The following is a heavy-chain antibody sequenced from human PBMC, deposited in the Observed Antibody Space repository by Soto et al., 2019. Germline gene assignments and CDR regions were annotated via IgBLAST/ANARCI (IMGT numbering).Heavy chain of an antibody. CDR2: ISGSGGST. J-gene: IGHJ4*02. V-gene: IGHV3-23*01. D-gene: IGHD3-10*01. CDR3: AKQPHYYGSGSYYKNFY. CDR1: GFTFSSYA. Sequence: GGSLRLSCAASGFTFSSYAMSWVRQAPGKGLEWVSAISGSGGSTYYADSVKGRFTISRDNSKNTLYLQMNSLRAEDTAVYYCAKQPHYYGSGSYYKNFYWGQGTLVTVSS.